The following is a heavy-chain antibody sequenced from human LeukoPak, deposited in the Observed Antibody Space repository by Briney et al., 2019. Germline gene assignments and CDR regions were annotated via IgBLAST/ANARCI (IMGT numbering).Heavy chain of an antibody. CDR2: IIPIFGTT. D-gene: IGHD3-9*01. V-gene: IGHV1-69*05. CDR3: ARLKVLRYFDLFDP. CDR1: GGTFSGSA. Sequence: SVKVSCKASGGTFSGSAISWVRQAPGQGLEWMGGIIPIFGTTNYALKFQGRVTITTDESTGTAYMELSSLRSEDTAVYYWARLKVLRYFDLFDPWGQGTLVTVSS. J-gene: IGHJ5*02.